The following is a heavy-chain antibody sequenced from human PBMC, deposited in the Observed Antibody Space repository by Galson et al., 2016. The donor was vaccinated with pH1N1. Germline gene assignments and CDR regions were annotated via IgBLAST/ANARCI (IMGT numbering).Heavy chain of an antibody. D-gene: IGHD2-21*02. CDR2: IYSGGST. CDR1: GFTVSSNY. V-gene: IGHV3-53*01. J-gene: IGHJ4*02. Sequence: SLRLSCAASGFTVSSNYMSWVRQAPGKGLEWVSVIYSGGSTHYADSVKGRFTISRDNSKNTLYLQMNSLRAEDTAVYYCAAGGGDCYFDGEYKGFDYWGQGTLVTVSS. CDR3: AAGGGDCYFDGEYKGFDY.